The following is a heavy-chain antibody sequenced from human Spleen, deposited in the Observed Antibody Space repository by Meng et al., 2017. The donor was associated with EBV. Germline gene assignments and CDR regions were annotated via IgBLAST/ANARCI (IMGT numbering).Heavy chain of an antibody. Sequence: VPVVVFGGLGRPPGGSLRPSCVASGFTLSTYWLHWVRQAPGKGLGWVSRINSDGSTINYADSVEGRFTISRDNAKNTLYLQMNSLRVEDSAVYYCVRDMFGARDYWGQGTLVTVSS. D-gene: IGHD3-10*02. CDR3: VRDMFGARDY. CDR1: GFTLSTYW. V-gene: IGHV3-74*01. J-gene: IGHJ4*02. CDR2: INSDGSTI.